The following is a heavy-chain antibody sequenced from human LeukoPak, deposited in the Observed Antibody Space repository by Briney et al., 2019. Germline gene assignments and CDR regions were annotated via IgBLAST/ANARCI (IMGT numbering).Heavy chain of an antibody. V-gene: IGHV4-59*01. CDR2: IYYSGTT. J-gene: IGHJ4*02. CDR1: GGSITGSY. D-gene: IGHD3-22*01. Sequence: PSETLSLTCSVSGGSITGSYWSWIRQSPGKGLEWIGHIYYSGTTNYSPSLRSRVTISVDTSNKQFSLKLRSVTAADTAEYYCARSKVTYYYDAGGYYYFDYWGQGALVTVSS. CDR3: ARSKVTYYYDAGGYYYFDY.